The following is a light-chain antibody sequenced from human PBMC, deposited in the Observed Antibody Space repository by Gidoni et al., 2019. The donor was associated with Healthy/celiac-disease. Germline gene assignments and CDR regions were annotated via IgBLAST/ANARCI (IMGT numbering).Light chain of an antibody. Sequence: RPLSPGERATLSCRASQSVSSSYLAWYQQKPGQAPRLLIYGASSRATGIPDRFSGSGSGTDFTLTISRLEPEDFAVYYCQQYGSSPPLTFGGGTKVEIK. CDR1: QSVSSSY. J-gene: IGKJ4*01. CDR2: GAS. V-gene: IGKV3-20*01. CDR3: QQYGSSPPLT.